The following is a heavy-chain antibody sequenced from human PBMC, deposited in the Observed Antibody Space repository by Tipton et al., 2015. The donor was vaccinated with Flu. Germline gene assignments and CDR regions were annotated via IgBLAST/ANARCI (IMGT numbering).Heavy chain of an antibody. CDR3: VRSSDLLTGYPLPGFDY. V-gene: IGHV5-51*03. J-gene: IGHJ4*02. CDR2: IYPVDSDT. Sequence: QLVQSGAEVKKPGESLKISCKGSGYSFTSYWIGWVCQMPGKGLEWMGIIYPVDSDTRYSPSFQGQVTISADKSISTAYLQWGSLKASDTAMYYCVRSSDLLTGYPLPGFDYWGQGTLVTVST. D-gene: IGHD3-9*01. CDR1: GYSFTSYW.